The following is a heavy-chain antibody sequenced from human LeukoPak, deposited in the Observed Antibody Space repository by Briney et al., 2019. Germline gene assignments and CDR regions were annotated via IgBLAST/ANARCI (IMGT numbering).Heavy chain of an antibody. CDR1: GFTFSSYA. CDR3: AKEGPPPTHQNWFDP. CDR2: ISGSGGST. V-gene: IGHV3-23*01. J-gene: IGHJ5*02. Sequence: GGCLRLSCAASGFTFSSYAMSWVRQAPGKGLECGSAISGSGGSTYYADSVKGRFTISRDNSKNTLYLQMNSLRAEDTAVYYCAKEGPPPTHQNWFDPWGQGTLVTVSS.